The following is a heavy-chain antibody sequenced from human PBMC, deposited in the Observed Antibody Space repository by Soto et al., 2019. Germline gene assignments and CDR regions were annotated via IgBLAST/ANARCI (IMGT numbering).Heavy chain of an antibody. V-gene: IGHV1-69*01. Sequence: QVHLVQSGAEVKKPGSSVRVSCKASGGTYRNYAVNWVRQAPGQGLECMGGIIPISGTTNYAQKFQGRVTITADESTSTAYMELRRLRSEDTAVYFCARDEGDDSSGYYDVNYWGQGTLVTVSS. J-gene: IGHJ4*02. D-gene: IGHD3-22*01. CDR2: IIPISGTT. CDR1: GGTYRNYA. CDR3: ARDEGDDSSGYYDVNY.